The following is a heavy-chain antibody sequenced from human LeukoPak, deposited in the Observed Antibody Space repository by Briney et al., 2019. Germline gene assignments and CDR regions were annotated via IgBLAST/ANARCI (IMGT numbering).Heavy chain of an antibody. Sequence: GGSLRLSCAASGFTFKSYTMNWVRQAPGKGLEWVSSISSSLRYISYADSVKGRFTISRDNAKNSLSLQMYSRRAEDTAVYYCARDFGRTSDWQPRLYYGMDVWGQGTTVTVSS. CDR2: ISSSLRYI. D-gene: IGHD2-2*01. CDR3: ARDFGRTSDWQPRLYYGMDV. J-gene: IGHJ6*02. CDR1: GFTFKSYT. V-gene: IGHV3-21*01.